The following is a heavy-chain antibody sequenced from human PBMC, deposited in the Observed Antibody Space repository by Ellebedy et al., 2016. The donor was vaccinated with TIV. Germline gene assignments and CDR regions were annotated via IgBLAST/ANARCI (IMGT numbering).Heavy chain of an antibody. CDR3: VGYRNWDFEI. V-gene: IGHV3-48*02. D-gene: IGHD6-13*01. Sequence: PGGSLRLSCAASGFTLSRYDMNWILQAPGKGREWVSYISIDNAIYCEDCVKGRFTISRDNAKNSLYLQMDSLRDEDTAVLFCVGYRNWDFEIWGQGTMVTVSS. CDR1: GFTLSRYD. CDR2: ISIDNAI. J-gene: IGHJ3*02.